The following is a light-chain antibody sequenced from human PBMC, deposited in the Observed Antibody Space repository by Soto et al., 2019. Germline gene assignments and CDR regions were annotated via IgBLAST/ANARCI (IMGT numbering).Light chain of an antibody. Sequence: QCALTQPPSVSGAPGQRVTISCSGSSSNIGRNAVNWYQQLPGTAPKLLIYTNNQRPSGVPDRFSGSKSGTSASLAISGLQSEDEADYYCATWDDSLNGYVFGTGTKVTVL. CDR1: SSNIGRNA. CDR2: TNN. J-gene: IGLJ1*01. CDR3: ATWDDSLNGYV. V-gene: IGLV1-44*01.